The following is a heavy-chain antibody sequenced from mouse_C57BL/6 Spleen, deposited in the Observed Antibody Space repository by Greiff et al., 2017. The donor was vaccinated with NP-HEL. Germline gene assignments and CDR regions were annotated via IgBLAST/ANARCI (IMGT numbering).Heavy chain of an antibody. D-gene: IGHD2-12*01. CDR2: IYPRSGNT. CDR1: GYTFTSYG. J-gene: IGHJ4*01. CDR3: ASIPHSDYALDY. V-gene: IGHV1-81*01. Sequence: VQLQQSGAELARPGASVKLSCKASGYTFTSYGMSWVKQRPGQGLEWIGEIYPRSGNTNYNEKFKGKATLTADKSSSTAYMELRSLTSEDSAVYFCASIPHSDYALDYWGQGTTVTVSS.